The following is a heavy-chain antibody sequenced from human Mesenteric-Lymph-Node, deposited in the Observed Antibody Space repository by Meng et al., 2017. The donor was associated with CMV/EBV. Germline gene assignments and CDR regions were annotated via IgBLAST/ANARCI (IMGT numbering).Heavy chain of an antibody. CDR3: AKDRYSSDWSQGYFDY. J-gene: IGHJ4*02. CDR1: GFTFSSYA. D-gene: IGHD6-19*01. V-gene: IGHV3-23*01. CDR2: SSGSGSST. Sequence: GESLKISCAASGFTFSSYAVSWVRQAPGKGLEWVSASSGSGSSTYYADSVKGRFTISRDNSKNTLYLQMDSLRAEDTAVYYCAKDRYSSDWSQGYFDYWGQGTLVTVSS.